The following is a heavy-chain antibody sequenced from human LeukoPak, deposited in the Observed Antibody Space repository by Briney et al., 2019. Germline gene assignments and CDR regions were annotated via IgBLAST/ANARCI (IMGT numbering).Heavy chain of an antibody. D-gene: IGHD4-17*01. CDR2: GYHIGIT. J-gene: IGHJ5*02. V-gene: IGHV4-38-2*02. CDR3: ARVGDYGDYVNWFDP. Sequence: PSETLSLTCTVSGYSISSGYYWGWIRQPPGKGLGWVGSGYHIGITYFNPSLRRRVTILIDIFKNQFSLKMSSVTAADTAIYYCARVGDYGDYVNWFDPWGPGTLVTVSS. CDR1: GYSISSGYY.